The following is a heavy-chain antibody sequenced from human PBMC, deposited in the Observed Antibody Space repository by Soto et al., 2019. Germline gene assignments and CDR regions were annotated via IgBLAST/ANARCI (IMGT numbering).Heavy chain of an antibody. CDR1: GYTFTSYY. V-gene: IGHV1-46*01. Sequence: GASVKVSCKASGYTFTSYYMHWVRQAPGQGLEWMGIINPSGGSTSYAQKFQGRVTMTRDTSTSTVYMELSSLRSEDTAVYYCARDLNYGSGSYYTAYYYYGMDVWGQGTTVTVSS. J-gene: IGHJ6*02. CDR3: ARDLNYGSGSYYTAYYYYGMDV. D-gene: IGHD3-10*01. CDR2: INPSGGST.